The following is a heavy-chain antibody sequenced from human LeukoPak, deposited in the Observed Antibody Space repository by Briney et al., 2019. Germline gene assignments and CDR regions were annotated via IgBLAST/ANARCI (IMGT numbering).Heavy chain of an antibody. CDR1: GGSINGYS. Sequence: SETLSLTCTVSGGSINGYSWSWIRQPPGKGLEWIGYIYDSGTTSYNPSLKSRVAMSVDTSKNNFSLRLTSVTAADTAVYYCARGNLLWLHAFDIWGQGTMVTVSS. J-gene: IGHJ3*02. CDR3: ARGNLLWLHAFDI. CDR2: IYDSGTT. V-gene: IGHV4-59*08. D-gene: IGHD3-10*01.